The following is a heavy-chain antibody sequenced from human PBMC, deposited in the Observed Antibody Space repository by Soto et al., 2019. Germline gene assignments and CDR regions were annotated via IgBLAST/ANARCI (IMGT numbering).Heavy chain of an antibody. V-gene: IGHV1-69*01. D-gene: IGHD2-15*01. CDR2: IIPIFGTA. J-gene: IGHJ6*02. CDR1: GGTFSSYA. CDR3: ARSQGGSSSLDIYYYYYYGMDG. Sequence: QVQLVQSGAEVKKPGSSVKVSCKAPGGTFSSYAISWVRQAPGQGLEWMGGIIPIFGTAKYAQKLQGRVTITADESTSTGYMELSSLRSEDTAVYYCARSQGGSSSLDIYYYYYYGMDGWGQGTTVTVSS.